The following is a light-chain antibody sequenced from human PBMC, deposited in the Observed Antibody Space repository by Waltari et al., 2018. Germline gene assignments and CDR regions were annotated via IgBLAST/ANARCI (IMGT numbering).Light chain of an antibody. V-gene: IGKV4-1*01. J-gene: IGKJ2*01. CDR3: QQYYSTAPDT. CDR1: QSVLYGPNNKNY. Sequence: DIVMTQSPDSLAVSLGERATINCQSSQSVLYGPNNKNYLAWYQQKPGQPPKLLIYWASTRQSGVPDRFSGSGSGTDFTLTISSLHAEDVAVYYCQQYYSTAPDTFGQGTKLEIK. CDR2: WAS.